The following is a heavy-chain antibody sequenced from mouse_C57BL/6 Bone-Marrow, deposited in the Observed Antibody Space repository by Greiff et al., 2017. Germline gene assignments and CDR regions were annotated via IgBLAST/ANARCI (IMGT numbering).Heavy chain of an antibody. D-gene: IGHD4-1*01. CDR3: ESALSWDWLAY. V-gene: IGHV7-3*01. CDR2: IRNKANGYTT. Sequence: EVKVVEPGGGLVQPGGSLSLSCAASGFTFTDYYMSWVRQPPGKALEWLGFIRNKANGYTTEYSVSVKGRFTISRDTSQSILYLQMNALRAEDSADYYGESALSWDWLAYWGQGTLVTVSA. J-gene: IGHJ3*01. CDR1: GFTFTDYY.